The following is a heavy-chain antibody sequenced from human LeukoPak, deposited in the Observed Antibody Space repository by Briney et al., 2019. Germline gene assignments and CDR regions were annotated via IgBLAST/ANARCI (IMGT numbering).Heavy chain of an antibody. CDR1: GVSFSSYS. Sequence: GGTLRLSCAASGVSFSSYSMNWVRQAPGKGLEWVSSISSSSSYIYYADSVQGRFTISRDNAKNSLYLQMNSLRAEDTAVYYCARDPGSYGSGSYLDYWGQGTLVTVSS. CDR3: ARDPGSYGSGSYLDY. V-gene: IGHV3-21*01. D-gene: IGHD3-10*01. CDR2: ISSSSSYI. J-gene: IGHJ4*02.